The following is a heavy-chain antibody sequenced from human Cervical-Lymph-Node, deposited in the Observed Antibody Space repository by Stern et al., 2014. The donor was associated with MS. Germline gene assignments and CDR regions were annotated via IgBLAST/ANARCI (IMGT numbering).Heavy chain of an antibody. Sequence: VQLVQSGAEVKKPGESLKISCKLSGYSFTIYYIAWVRQMPGKGLEWMGVIYPYDSDTTYSPSFQGQVTISADKSIATAYLQWSSLRVSDTAMYYCARHVQGFDYWGQGTLVTVSS. CDR1: GYSFTIYY. V-gene: IGHV5-51*01. J-gene: IGHJ4*02. CDR3: ARHVQGFDY. CDR2: IYPYDSDT.